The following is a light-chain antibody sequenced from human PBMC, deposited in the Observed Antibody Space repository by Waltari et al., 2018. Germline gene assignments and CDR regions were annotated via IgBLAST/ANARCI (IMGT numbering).Light chain of an antibody. CDR2: SNN. J-gene: IGLJ1*01. V-gene: IGLV1-44*01. CDR3: VAWDDSLNGYV. CDR1: SSNIGSNT. Sequence: QSVLTQPPSASGTPGQRVTISCSGSSSNIGSNTGNWYQQLPGTAPKLLIYSNNQRPSGVPARFSGSKSGTSASLAISGLQSEDEADYYCVAWDDSLNGYVFGTGTMVTVL.